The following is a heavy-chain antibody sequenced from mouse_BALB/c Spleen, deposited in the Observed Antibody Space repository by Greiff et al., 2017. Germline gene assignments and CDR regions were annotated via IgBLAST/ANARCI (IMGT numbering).Heavy chain of an antibody. Sequence: EVQLQESGAELVKPGASVKLSCTASGFNIKDTYMHWVKQSPEQGLEWIGRIDPANGNTKYDPKFQGKATITADTSSNTAYLQLSSLTSEDTAVYYCARSYYSDYWGQGTTLTVSS. V-gene: IGHV14-3*02. CDR3: ARSYYSDY. CDR2: IDPANGNT. CDR1: GFNIKDTY. J-gene: IGHJ2*01.